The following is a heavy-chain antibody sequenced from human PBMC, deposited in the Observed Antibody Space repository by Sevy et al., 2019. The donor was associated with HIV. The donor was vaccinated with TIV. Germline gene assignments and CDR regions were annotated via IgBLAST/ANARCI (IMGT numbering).Heavy chain of an antibody. CDR1: GGSVSSGSYF. V-gene: IGHV4-61*01. D-gene: IGHD2-2*01. CDR2: IYYSGST. Sequence: QSQTLSLTCTVSGGSVSSGSYFWSWIRQPPGKGLEWIAYIYYSGSTNYNPSLKGRVTISVDTSKNQFSLKLSAVTAADTAVYYYAREYAEMHKYGMDVWGQGTTVTVSS. CDR3: AREYAEMHKYGMDV. J-gene: IGHJ6*02.